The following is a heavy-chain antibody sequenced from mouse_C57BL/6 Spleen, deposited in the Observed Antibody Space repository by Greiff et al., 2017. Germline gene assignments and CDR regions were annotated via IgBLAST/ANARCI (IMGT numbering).Heavy chain of an antibody. CDR3: ARDTTVVGGFDY. J-gene: IGHJ2*01. D-gene: IGHD1-1*01. Sequence: QVQLKESGAELARPGASVKLSCKASGYTFTSYGISWVKQRTGQGLEWIGEIYPRGGNTYYNEQFKGKATLTADKSSSTAYMELRSLTSEDSAVYFCARDTTVVGGFDYWGQGTTLTVSS. V-gene: IGHV1-81*01. CDR1: GYTFTSYG. CDR2: IYPRGGNT.